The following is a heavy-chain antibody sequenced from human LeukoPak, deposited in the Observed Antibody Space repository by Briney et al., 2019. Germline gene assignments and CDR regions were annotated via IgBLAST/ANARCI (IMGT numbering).Heavy chain of an antibody. CDR1: GYTFTSYA. CDR3: ARVISSGWLPFDY. D-gene: IGHD6-19*01. J-gene: IGHJ4*02. Sequence: VSVKVSCKASGYTFTSYAMHWVRQAPGQRLEWMGWINAGNGNTKYSQKFQGRVTITRDTSASTAYMELSSLRSEDTAVYYCARVISSGWLPFDYWGQGTLVTVSS. V-gene: IGHV1-3*01. CDR2: INAGNGNT.